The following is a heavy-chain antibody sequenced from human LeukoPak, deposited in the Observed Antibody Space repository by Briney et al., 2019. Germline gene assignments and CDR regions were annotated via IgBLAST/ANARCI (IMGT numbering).Heavy chain of an antibody. CDR3: ANIWELLSSSQH. CDR1: GFTFSSYA. V-gene: IGHV3-23*01. Sequence: PGGSLRLSCAASGFTFSSYAMSWVRQAPGKGLEWVSAISGSGGSTYYADSVKGRFTISRDNSKNTLYLQMNSLRAEDTAVYYCANIWELLSSSQHWDQGNLVTVFS. J-gene: IGHJ1*01. CDR2: ISGSGGST. D-gene: IGHD1-26*01.